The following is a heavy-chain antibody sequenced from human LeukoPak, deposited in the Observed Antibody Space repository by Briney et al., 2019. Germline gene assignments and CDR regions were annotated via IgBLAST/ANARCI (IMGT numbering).Heavy chain of an antibody. Sequence: PGRSLRLSRAASGFTFSSYGMHWVRQAPGKGLEWVAVISYDGSNKYYADSVKGRFTISRDNSKNTLYLQMNSLRAEDTAVYYCARGGYIVPAAIGDYWGQGTLVTVSS. CDR1: GFTFSSYG. CDR2: ISYDGSNK. J-gene: IGHJ4*02. D-gene: IGHD2-2*01. CDR3: ARGGYIVPAAIGDY. V-gene: IGHV3-30*03.